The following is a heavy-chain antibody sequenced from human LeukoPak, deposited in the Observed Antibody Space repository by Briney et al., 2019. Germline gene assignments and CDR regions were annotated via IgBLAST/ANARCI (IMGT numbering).Heavy chain of an antibody. CDR2: IHSSGST. V-gene: IGHV4-4*07. Sequence: SETLSLTCTVSAVSLSNYYWTWIRQPAGKGLEWIGRIHSSGSTNYSPSLKSRLTMSVDTSQNQVSLKLSSVTAADTAVYYCARRSGQSAFDIWGQGTMVTVSS. D-gene: IGHD1-14*01. J-gene: IGHJ3*02. CDR1: AVSLSNYY. CDR3: ARRSGQSAFDI.